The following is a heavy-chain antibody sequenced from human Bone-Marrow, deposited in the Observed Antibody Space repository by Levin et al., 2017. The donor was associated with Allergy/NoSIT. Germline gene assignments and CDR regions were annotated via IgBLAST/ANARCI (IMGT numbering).Heavy chain of an antibody. CDR1: GFPFSSHA. D-gene: IGHD1-26*01. Sequence: PGGSLRLSCAASGFPFSSHAMTWVRQAPGKGLEWVSAISGSGDHTYYVDSVKGRCSVSRDNSKNTLYLQMNSLRAEDTAVYYCAKGGTEWDRLGYAMDVWGQGTMVTVSS. CDR2: ISGSGDHT. J-gene: IGHJ6*02. V-gene: IGHV3-23*01. CDR3: AKGGTEWDRLGYAMDV.